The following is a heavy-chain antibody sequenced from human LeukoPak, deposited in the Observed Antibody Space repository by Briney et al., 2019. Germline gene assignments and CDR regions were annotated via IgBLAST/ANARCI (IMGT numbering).Heavy chain of an antibody. CDR3: TIGRGPGVGITNKCFDP. J-gene: IGHJ5*02. V-gene: IGHV3-23*01. D-gene: IGHD3-10*01. CDR1: GFTFYGFS. Sequence: PGGSLRLSCSGYGFTFYGFSLGWPRQAPGKGLEWVSTISGSAYNSYYADSVKGRFTISRHNSKNTVHLEMNCLRGEDTARSYITIGRGPGVGITNKCFDPWGQGTLVIVSS. CDR2: ISGSAYNS.